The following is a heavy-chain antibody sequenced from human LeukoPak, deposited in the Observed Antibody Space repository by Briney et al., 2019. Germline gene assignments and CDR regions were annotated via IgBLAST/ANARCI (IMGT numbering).Heavy chain of an antibody. CDR2: IKQDGREK. CDR3: AAGWALDY. CDR1: GFTLSTSW. Sequence: GGSLRLSCVASGFTLSTSWMTRVRLAPGKGLECVAIIKQDGREKFYVDSVRGRFTISRDNAKNSLFLQMNSLRVEDTAVYYCAAGWALDYRGQGTLVTVSS. J-gene: IGHJ4*02. V-gene: IGHV3-7*01. D-gene: IGHD3-16*01.